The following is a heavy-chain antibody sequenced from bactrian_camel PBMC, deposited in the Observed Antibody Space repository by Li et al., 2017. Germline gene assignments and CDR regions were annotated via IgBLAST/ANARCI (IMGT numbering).Heavy chain of an antibody. CDR1: GLAFALYH. CDR2: IEYDGTIT. CDR3: ALGPTVSWSLLCEYDA. D-gene: IGHD6*01. Sequence: HVQLVESGGGSVQTGGSLRLSCEVSGLAFALYHWTWVRQAPGKEREGVAGIEYDGTITYADSVKGRFTISKDNAKNIVYLQMNSLKPEDSGMYYCALGPTVSWSLLCEYDAWGQGTQVT. J-gene: IGHJ4*01. V-gene: IGHV3S6*01.